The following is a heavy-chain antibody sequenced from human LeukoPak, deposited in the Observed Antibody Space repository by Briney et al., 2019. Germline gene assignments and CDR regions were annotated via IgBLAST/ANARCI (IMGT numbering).Heavy chain of an antibody. Sequence: ASVKVSCKASGYTFTSYGISWVRQAPGQGLEWTGWVSAYNGNTNYAQKLQGRVTMTTDTSTSTAYMELRSLRSDDTAVYYCARDSHYYDSSGYWPVYYFDHWGQGTLVTVSS. V-gene: IGHV1-18*01. CDR2: VSAYNGNT. D-gene: IGHD3-22*01. CDR1: GYTFTSYG. CDR3: ARDSHYYDSSGYWPVYYFDH. J-gene: IGHJ4*02.